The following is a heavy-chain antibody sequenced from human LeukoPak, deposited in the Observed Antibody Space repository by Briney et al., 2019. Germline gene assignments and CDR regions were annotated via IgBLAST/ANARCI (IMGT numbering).Heavy chain of an antibody. V-gene: IGHV3-48*02. CDR3: ARVGRGVFGMDV. CDR2: IINSGGTV. CDR1: GFTSSIHG. D-gene: IGHD3-10*01. J-gene: IGHJ6*02. Sequence: GGSLRLSCAASGFTSSIHGMNWVRQAPGKGLEWVSYIINSGGTVYYTDSVQGRFTISRDNARNSLFLQMNSLRDEDTAVYYCARVGRGVFGMDVWGQGTTVTVSS.